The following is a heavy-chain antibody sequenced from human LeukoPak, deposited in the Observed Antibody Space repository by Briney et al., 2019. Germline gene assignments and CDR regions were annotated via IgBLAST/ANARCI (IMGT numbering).Heavy chain of an antibody. J-gene: IGHJ4*02. V-gene: IGHV3-33*01. CDR1: GFTFSSYG. D-gene: IGHD6-19*01. Sequence: HPGRSLRLSCAAPGFTFSSYGMHWVRQAPGKGLEWVAVIWYDGSKKYYADSVKGRFTISRDNSKNTLYLQMNSLRPEDTAVYYCARAQEGSSGWYRAFDYWGQGTLVAVSS. CDR2: IWYDGSKK. CDR3: ARAQEGSSGWYRAFDY.